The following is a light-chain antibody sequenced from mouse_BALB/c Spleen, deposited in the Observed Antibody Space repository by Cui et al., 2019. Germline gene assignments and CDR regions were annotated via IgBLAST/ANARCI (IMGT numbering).Light chain of an antibody. Sequence: QIVLTQSPAIMSASLGVEITLTCSASSSVSYMHWYQQKSGTSPELLIYSTSYLASGVPSRFRGSGSGTFYSLTISSGEAEDAADYYCHQWSSYPWTFGGGTKLEIK. J-gene: IGKJ1*01. CDR3: HQWSSYPWT. CDR1: SSVSY. V-gene: IGKV4-80*01. CDR2: STS.